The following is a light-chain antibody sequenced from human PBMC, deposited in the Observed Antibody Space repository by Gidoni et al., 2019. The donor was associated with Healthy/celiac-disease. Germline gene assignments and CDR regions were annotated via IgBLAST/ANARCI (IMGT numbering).Light chain of an antibody. CDR1: QSISSY. Sequence: DIQMTQSPSSLSASVGDRVTITCRASQSISSYLNWYQQKQGKAPKLLIYAASSLQSGVPSRFSGSGSGTDFTLTISSLQPEDFATYYCQQSYSTPPLTFGPGTKVDIK. J-gene: IGKJ3*01. V-gene: IGKV1-39*01. CDR2: AAS. CDR3: QQSYSTPPLT.